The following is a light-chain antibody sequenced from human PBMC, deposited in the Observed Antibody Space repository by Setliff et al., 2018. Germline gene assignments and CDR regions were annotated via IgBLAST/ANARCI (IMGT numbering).Light chain of an antibody. V-gene: IGLV2-14*01. CDR1: SSDIGGYNS. J-gene: IGLJ2*01. CDR3: SSYTSTSTPV. CDR2: DVD. Sequence: SALTQPASVSGSPGQSITISCTGTSSDIGGYNSVSWYQQHPGKAPKLMIYDVDNRSSGVSNRFSGSKSGSTASLTISGLQAGDEADYYCSSYTSTSTPVFGGGTKVTVL.